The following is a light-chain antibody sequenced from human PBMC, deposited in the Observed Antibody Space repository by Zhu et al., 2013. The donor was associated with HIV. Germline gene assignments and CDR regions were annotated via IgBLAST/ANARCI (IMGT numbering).Light chain of an antibody. J-gene: IGKJ4*01. V-gene: IGKV3-11*01. CDR2: DAS. CDR1: QSVRRY. CDR3: QQHENWFT. Sequence: PGERATLSCRASQSVRRYLAWYQQKPGQAPRLLIYDASDRATGVPARFSGSGSGTDFTLTISSLEPEDFAVYYCQQHENWFTFGGGTKVEIK.